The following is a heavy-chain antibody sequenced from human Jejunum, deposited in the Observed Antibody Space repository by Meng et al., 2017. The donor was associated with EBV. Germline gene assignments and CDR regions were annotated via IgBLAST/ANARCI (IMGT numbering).Heavy chain of an antibody. D-gene: IGHD3-22*01. Sequence: EVQLVESGGGWVEPGXXXXLSCAASGFSFNDAWMSWGRQAPGKGLEWVGRIKSKGSGGTTDYAAPVKGRFTISRDDSKNTLYLQMNSLKTEDTAVYYCAWDASGYFKLHYWGQGTLVTVSS. CDR3: AWDASGYFKLHY. J-gene: IGHJ4*02. CDR1: GFSFNDAW. V-gene: IGHV3-15*01. CDR2: IKSKGSGGTT.